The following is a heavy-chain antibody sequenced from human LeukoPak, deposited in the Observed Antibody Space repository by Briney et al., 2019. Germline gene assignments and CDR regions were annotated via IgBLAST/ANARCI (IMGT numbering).Heavy chain of an antibody. Sequence: ASVKVSCKASGYTFTGYYMHWVRQAPGQGLEWMGRINPNSGGTNYAQKFQGRVTMTRDTSISTAYMELSSLRSEDTAVYYCARSLARPTDYWGQGTLVTVSS. D-gene: IGHD5-12*01. CDR2: INPNSGGT. J-gene: IGHJ4*02. CDR1: GYTFTGYY. V-gene: IGHV1-2*06. CDR3: ARSLARPTDY.